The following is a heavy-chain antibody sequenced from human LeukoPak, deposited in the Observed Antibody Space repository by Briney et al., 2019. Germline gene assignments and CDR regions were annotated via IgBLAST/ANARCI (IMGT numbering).Heavy chain of an antibody. J-gene: IGHJ5*02. Sequence: SETLSLTCTVSGGSISSSSYYWGWIRQPPGKGLEWIGRIYTSGSTNYNPSLKSRVTISVDKSKNQFSLKLSSVTAADTAVYYCARVRRTAMSYNWFDPWGQGTLVTVSS. D-gene: IGHD5-18*01. CDR2: IYTSGST. CDR3: ARVRRTAMSYNWFDP. V-gene: IGHV4-61*05. CDR1: GGSISSSSYY.